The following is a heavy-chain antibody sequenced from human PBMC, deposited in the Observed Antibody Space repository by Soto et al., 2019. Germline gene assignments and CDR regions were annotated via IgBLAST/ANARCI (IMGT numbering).Heavy chain of an antibody. D-gene: IGHD6-13*01. Sequence: EVQLLEAGGGLVQPGGSLRLSCAASGFTFSSYAMSWVRQAPGKGLEWVSAISGSGGSTYYADSVKGRFTIPRDNSKHTLYLQMNSLRAEDTAVYYCAYSSTPFDYWGQGTLVTVSS. V-gene: IGHV3-23*01. CDR3: AYSSTPFDY. J-gene: IGHJ4*02. CDR2: ISGSGGST. CDR1: GFTFSSYA.